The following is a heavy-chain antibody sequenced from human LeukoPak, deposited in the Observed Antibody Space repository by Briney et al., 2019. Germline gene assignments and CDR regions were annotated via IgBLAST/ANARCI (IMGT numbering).Heavy chain of an antibody. CDR2: MNPNSGNT. D-gene: IGHD2-2*02. CDR1: GYTFTSYD. CDR3: ARGGGCSSTSCYTRVGYYYYYGMDV. J-gene: IGHJ6*02. Sequence: ASVKVSCKASGYTFTSYDINWVRQATGQGLEWMGWMNPNSGNTGYAQKFQGRVTMTRNTSISTAYTELSSLRSEDTAVYYCARGGGCSSTSCYTRVGYYYYYGMDVWGQGTTVTVSS. V-gene: IGHV1-8*01.